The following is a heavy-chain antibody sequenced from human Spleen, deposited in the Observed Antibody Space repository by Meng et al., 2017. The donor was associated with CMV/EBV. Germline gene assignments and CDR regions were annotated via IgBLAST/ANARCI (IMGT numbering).Heavy chain of an antibody. V-gene: IGHV4-31*02. CDR1: SIRSGDYY. D-gene: IGHD4-23*01. CDR2: IYYSGST. CDR3: ARVRVVVTPRTAYYFDY. Sequence: SIRSGDYYWSWIRQHPGKGLEWIGYIYYSGSTYYNPSLKSRVTISVDTSKNQFSLKLSSVTAADTAVYYCARVRVVVTPRTAYYFDYWGQGTLVTVSS. J-gene: IGHJ4*02.